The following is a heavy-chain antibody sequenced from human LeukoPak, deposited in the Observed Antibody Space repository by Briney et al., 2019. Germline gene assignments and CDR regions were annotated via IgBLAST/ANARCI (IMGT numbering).Heavy chain of an antibody. Sequence: PSETLSLTCTVSGGSISSYYWSWIRQPPGKGLEWIGYIYYSGSTNYNPSLKSRVTISVDTSKNQFSLKLSSVTAADTAVYYCARGSSSSWYGGNWFDPWGQGTLVTVSS. CDR3: ARGSSSSWYGGNWFDP. D-gene: IGHD6-13*01. V-gene: IGHV4-59*01. CDR2: IYYSGST. J-gene: IGHJ5*02. CDR1: GGSISSYY.